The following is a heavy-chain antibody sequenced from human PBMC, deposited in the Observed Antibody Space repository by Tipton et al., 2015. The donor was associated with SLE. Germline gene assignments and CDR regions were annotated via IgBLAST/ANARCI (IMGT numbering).Heavy chain of an antibody. Sequence: GSLRLSCAASGFTFSRYAMSWVRQAPGKGLEWVSAISGSGDRTYYADSVRGRFTISRDNSKNTVYLQMNSLRVDDTAVYYCVNLVVREAAADYWGQGTLVTVS. D-gene: IGHD2-15*01. CDR3: VNLVVREAAADY. V-gene: IGHV3-23*01. CDR2: ISGSGDRT. CDR1: GFTFSRYA. J-gene: IGHJ4*02.